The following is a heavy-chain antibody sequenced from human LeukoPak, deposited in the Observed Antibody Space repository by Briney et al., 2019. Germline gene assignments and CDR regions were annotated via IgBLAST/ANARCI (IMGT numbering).Heavy chain of an antibody. CDR2: MNPNSGNT. D-gene: IGHD6-19*01. V-gene: IGHV1-8*01. J-gene: IGHJ5*02. CDR3: ARAVSGWYNWFDP. CDR1: GYTFTSYD. Sequence: GASVKVSCKVSGYTFTSYDINWVRQATGQGLEWMGWMNPNSGNTGYAQKFQGRVTMTRNTSISTAYMELSSLRSEDTAVYYCARAVSGWYNWFDPWGQGTLVTVSS.